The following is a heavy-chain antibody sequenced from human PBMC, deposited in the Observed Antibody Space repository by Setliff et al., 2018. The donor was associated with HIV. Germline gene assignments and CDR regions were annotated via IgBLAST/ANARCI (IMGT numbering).Heavy chain of an antibody. CDR1: GGSINNYQ. CDR2: IYTSGNT. J-gene: IGHJ5*02. CDR3: ARRTFGSGRFDP. V-gene: IGHV4-4*08. Sequence: SETLSLTCTVSGVSGGSINNYQWSWIRQPPGKGLEWIGHIYTSGNTNHNPSLKSRVTISVDTSENQFSLKLSSVTAADTAVYYCARRTFGSGRFDPWGQGTPVTAPQ. D-gene: IGHD6-19*01.